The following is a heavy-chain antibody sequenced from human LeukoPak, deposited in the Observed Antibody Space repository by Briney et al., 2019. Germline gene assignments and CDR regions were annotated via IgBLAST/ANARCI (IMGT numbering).Heavy chain of an antibody. D-gene: IGHD3-10*01. CDR2: IYHSGST. V-gene: IGHV4-30-2*01. Sequence: SETLSLTCAVSGGSISSGGYSWSWIRQPPGKGLEWIGYIYHSGSTYYNPSLKSRVTISVDRSKNQFSLKLSSVTAADTAVYYCARGLMVRGVKGKFDYWGQGTLVTVSS. CDR1: GGSISSGGYS. CDR3: ARGLMVRGVKGKFDY. J-gene: IGHJ4*02.